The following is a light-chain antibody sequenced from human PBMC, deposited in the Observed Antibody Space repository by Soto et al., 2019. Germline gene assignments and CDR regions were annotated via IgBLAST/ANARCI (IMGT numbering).Light chain of an antibody. J-gene: IGKJ2*01. CDR2: LGS. CDR1: QSLLHSNGYNY. CDR3: MQSLRYT. Sequence: DIVMTQSPLSLPVTPGEPASISCRSSQSLLHSNGYNYLDWYLPKPGQSPQLLIYLGSNRASGVPDRCSGSGSGTDCTMKISRVEAEDVGVDYCMQSLRYTVGQGTKLEIK. V-gene: IGKV2-28*01.